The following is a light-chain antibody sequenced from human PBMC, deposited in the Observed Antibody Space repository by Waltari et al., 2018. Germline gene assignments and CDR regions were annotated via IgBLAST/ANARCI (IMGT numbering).Light chain of an antibody. Sequence: SYALTQPLSVSVALGQPATLSCGGSYIGTRSVHWYQQRPGQAPVLVIYRDSKLPSGIPERYSGSHAGNTATLTISRAQAGDEADYYCQVWDSSAEVFGGGTKLTVL. CDR1: YIGTRS. CDR3: QVWDSSAEV. J-gene: IGLJ2*01. CDR2: RDS. V-gene: IGLV3-9*01.